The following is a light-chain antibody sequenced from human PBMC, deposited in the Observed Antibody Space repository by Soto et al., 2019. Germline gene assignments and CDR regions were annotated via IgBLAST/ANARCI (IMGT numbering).Light chain of an antibody. CDR1: SSDVGNYDR. CDR3: SLYTSSSTLV. CDR2: EVT. Sequence: QSVLAQPPSVSGSPGQSVTSSCTGTSSDVGNYDRVSWYQQPPGTAPKLMIYEVTNRPSGVPDRFSGSKSGNTASLTISGLQAEDGSDYYCSLYTSSSTLVFGGGTEVTVL. V-gene: IGLV2-18*01. J-gene: IGLJ2*01.